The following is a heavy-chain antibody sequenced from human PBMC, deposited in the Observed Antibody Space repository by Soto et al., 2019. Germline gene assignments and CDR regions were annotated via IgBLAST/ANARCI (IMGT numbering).Heavy chain of an antibody. J-gene: IGHJ3*02. CDR3: ALTDSSGYYRGSITFDI. V-gene: IGHV4-59*08. D-gene: IGHD3-22*01. CDR2: IYYSGST. CDR1: GGSISSDY. Sequence: SETLSLTCPVSGGSISSDYWSWIRQPPGKGLEWIGYIYYSGSTNYNPSLKSRVTISVDTSKNEFSLKLSSVTAADTAVYYCALTDSSGYYRGSITFDIWVQGTMVTAS.